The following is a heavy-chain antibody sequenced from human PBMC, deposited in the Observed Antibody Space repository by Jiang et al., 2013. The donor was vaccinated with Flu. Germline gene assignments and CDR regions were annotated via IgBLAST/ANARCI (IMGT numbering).Heavy chain of an antibody. D-gene: IGHD3-22*01. V-gene: IGHV1-18*01. CDR3: ARTSGYYYDSSGYPDY. J-gene: IGHJ4*02. Sequence: GAEVKKPGASVKVSCKASGYTFTSYGISWVRQAPGQGLEWMGWISGYNGITKYAQRLQGRVTMTTDTSTSTAYMELRSLSSDDTAMYYCARTSGYYYDSSGYPDYWGQGTLVTV. CDR2: ISGYNGIT. CDR1: GYTFTSYG.